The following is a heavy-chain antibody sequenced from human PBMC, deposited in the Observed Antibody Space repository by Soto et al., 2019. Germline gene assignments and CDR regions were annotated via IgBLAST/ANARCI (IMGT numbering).Heavy chain of an antibody. CDR2: IDSSSTYI. J-gene: IGHJ4*02. CDR1: GFTFSTSS. D-gene: IGHD1-1*01. Sequence: EVQMVESGGGLVKPGASLRLSCAASGFTFSTSSMNWVRQAPGKGLEWVSSIDSSSTYIFYADSMKGRFIISRDNAKNSLYLQMNSLRAEDTAVYYCTRADDGHNPIDYWGQGTLVTVSS. V-gene: IGHV3-21*01. CDR3: TRADDGHNPIDY.